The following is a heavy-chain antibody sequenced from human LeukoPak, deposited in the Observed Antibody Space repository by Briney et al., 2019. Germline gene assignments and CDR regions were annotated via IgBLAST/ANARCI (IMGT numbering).Heavy chain of an antibody. CDR3: ARDGITMRILEY. V-gene: IGHV3-48*03. D-gene: IGHD3-10*01. CDR2: ISSSGSTI. Sequence: GGSLRLSCAASGFTFSSYEMNWVRQAPGKGLEWVSYISSSGSTIYYADSVKGRFTISRDNAKNSLYLQMNSLRAEDTAVYYCARDGITMRILEYWGQGTLVTVSS. J-gene: IGHJ4*02. CDR1: GFTFSSYE.